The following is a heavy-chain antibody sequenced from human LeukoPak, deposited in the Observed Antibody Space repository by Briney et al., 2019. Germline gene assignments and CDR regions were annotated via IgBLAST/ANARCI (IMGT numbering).Heavy chain of an antibody. V-gene: IGHV1-46*01. Sequence: GASVKVSCKASGGTFSSYAISWVRQAPGQGLEWMGIINPSGGSTSYAQKFQGRVTMTRDTSTSTVYMELSSLRSEDTAVYYCARDVRELLTPWGQGTLVTVSS. CDR3: ARDVRELLTP. CDR1: GGTFSSYA. D-gene: IGHD1-26*01. J-gene: IGHJ5*02. CDR2: INPSGGST.